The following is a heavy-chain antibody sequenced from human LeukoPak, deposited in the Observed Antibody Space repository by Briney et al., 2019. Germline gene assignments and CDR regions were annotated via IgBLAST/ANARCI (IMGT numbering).Heavy chain of an antibody. CDR1: GYTFTSYG. V-gene: IGHV1-18*01. D-gene: IGHD3-9*01. CDR3: ARDRDYDILTGLGYYYGMDV. Sequence: ASVKVSCKASGYTFTSYGISWVRQAPGKGLEWMGWISAYNGNTNYAQKLQGRVTMTTDTSTSTAYMELRSLRSDDTAVYYCARDRDYDILTGLGYYYGMDVWGQGTTVTVSS. J-gene: IGHJ6*02. CDR2: ISAYNGNT.